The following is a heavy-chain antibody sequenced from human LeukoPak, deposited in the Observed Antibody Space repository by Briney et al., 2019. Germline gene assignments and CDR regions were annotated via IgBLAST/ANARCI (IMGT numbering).Heavy chain of an antibody. Sequence: GGSLRLSCAASGFTFSSYAMSWVRQAPGKGLEWVSVIYSGGSTYYADSVKGRFTISRDNSKNTLYLQMNSLRAEDTAVYYCARDDGDYGDRPGWGQGTLVTVSS. CDR3: ARDDGDYGDRPG. CDR1: GFTFSSYA. CDR2: IYSGGST. D-gene: IGHD4-17*01. V-gene: IGHV3-66*01. J-gene: IGHJ4*02.